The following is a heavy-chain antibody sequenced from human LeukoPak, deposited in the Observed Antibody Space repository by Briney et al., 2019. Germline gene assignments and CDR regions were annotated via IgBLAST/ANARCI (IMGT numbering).Heavy chain of an antibody. V-gene: IGHV4-4*02. CDR2: IHLSGRT. CDR3: SRENGAFSPFGY. Sequence: PSGTLSLTCGVSGGSITTTNWWSWVRQPPGQGLEWIGEIHLSGRTNYNPSLNSRVTLAPDTSKNHLSLSLTSVTAADTAVYYCSRENGAFSPFGYWGQGTLVTVPS. J-gene: IGHJ4*02. D-gene: IGHD2-8*01. CDR1: GGSITTTNW.